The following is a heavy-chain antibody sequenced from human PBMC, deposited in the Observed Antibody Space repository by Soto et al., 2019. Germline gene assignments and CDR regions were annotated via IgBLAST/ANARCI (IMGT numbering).Heavy chain of an antibody. CDR3: ARSNYYDNSGYWYYFDY. Sequence: PSETLSLTCTVSGASISSYYWSWIRQPPGKGLEWIGYIYYSGSTNYNPSLKSRITISIDTSRNQFSLKLSSVTAADTAVYYCARSNYYDNSGYWYYFDYWGQGTLVTVS. CDR2: IYYSGST. D-gene: IGHD3-22*01. CDR1: GASISSYY. J-gene: IGHJ4*02. V-gene: IGHV4-59*01.